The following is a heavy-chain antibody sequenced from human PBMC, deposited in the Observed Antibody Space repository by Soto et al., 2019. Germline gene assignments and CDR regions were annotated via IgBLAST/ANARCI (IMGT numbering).Heavy chain of an antibody. J-gene: IGHJ3*02. Sequence: QVQLVQSGAEVKKPGASVKVSCKASGYTFTSYYMHWVRQAPGQGLEWMGIINPSGGSTSYAQKFQGRVTMTRDTATSTVYMELSSLRSEDTAVYYCARGGPVLRFLEWLLDDAFDIWGQGTMVTVSS. CDR3: ARGGPVLRFLEWLLDDAFDI. CDR2: INPSGGST. D-gene: IGHD3-3*01. V-gene: IGHV1-46*03. CDR1: GYTFTSYY.